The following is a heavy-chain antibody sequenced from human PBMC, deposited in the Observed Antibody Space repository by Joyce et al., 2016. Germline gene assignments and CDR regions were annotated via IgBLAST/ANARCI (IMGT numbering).Heavy chain of an antibody. D-gene: IGHD3-3*01. CDR2: IVPMSATT. CDR1: GDIFNAYG. J-gene: IGHJ4*02. V-gene: IGHV1-69*01. CDR3: ARGRGDDFWSGYYGSIDY. Sequence: QVQLEQSGAEVKKPGSSVKVSCKTSGDIFNAYGINWVRQAPGQGSEWLGGIVPMSATTDYAQKFRGRLTISAHEPTSTVYMELSSLRSDDTGTYYCARGRGDDFWSGYYGSIDYWGQGTLVSVSS.